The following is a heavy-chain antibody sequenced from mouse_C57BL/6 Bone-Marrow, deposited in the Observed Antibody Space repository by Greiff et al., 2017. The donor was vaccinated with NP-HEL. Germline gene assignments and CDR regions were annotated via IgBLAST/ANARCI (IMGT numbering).Heavy chain of an antibody. V-gene: IGHV1-64*01. CDR3: ARSVRDYDGYYVTSYWYFDV. CDR2: IHPNSGST. CDR1: GYTFTSYW. Sequence: QVQLQQPGAELVKPGASVKLSCKASGYTFTSYWMHWVKQRPGQGLEWIGMIHPNSGSTNYNEKFKSKATLTVDKSSSTAYMQLSSLTSEDSAVYYCARSVRDYDGYYVTSYWYFDVWGTGTTVTVSS. J-gene: IGHJ1*03. D-gene: IGHD2-3*01.